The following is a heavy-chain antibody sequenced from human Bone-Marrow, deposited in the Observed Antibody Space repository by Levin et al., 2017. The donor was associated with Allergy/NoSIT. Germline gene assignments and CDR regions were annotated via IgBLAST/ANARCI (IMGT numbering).Heavy chain of an antibody. V-gene: IGHV3-30-3*02. CDR2: ISYDGHNE. CDR3: AKISGSYYGSSGANFDF. CDR1: GFTFKNYA. D-gene: IGHD1-26*01. J-gene: IGHJ4*02. Sequence: GGSLRLSCAASGFTFKNYAMHWVRQAPGKGLEWVAVISYDGHNEFHADSVRGRFTISRDNSNNTLYLQMNNLRAEDTALYYCAKISGSYYGSSGANFDFWGQGTQVTVSS.